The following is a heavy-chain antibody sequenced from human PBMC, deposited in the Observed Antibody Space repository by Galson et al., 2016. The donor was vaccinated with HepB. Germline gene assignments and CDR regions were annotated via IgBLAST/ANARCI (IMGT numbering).Heavy chain of an antibody. CDR3: ARHLDGDY. CDR1: GDSISSISSGTYF. Sequence: TLSLTCTVSGDSISSISSGTYFWSWIRQPAGKGLEWIGRISPSGRTNYNPSLKSRVTISVDTSKNHFSLKLTSVTAADTAVYYCARHLDGDYWGQGTLVIVSS. CDR2: ISPSGRT. J-gene: IGHJ4*02. D-gene: IGHD5-24*01. V-gene: IGHV4-61*02.